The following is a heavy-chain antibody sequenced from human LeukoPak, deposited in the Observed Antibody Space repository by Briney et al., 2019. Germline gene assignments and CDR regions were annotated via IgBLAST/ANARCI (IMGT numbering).Heavy chain of an antibody. Sequence: PGGSLRLSCAASGFTFSSYAMSWVRQAPGKGLEWVSAISGSGGSTYYADSVKGRFTISRDNSKNTLYLQMNSLRAEDTAVYYCARGGRYSGYDYGDYWGQGTLVTVSS. V-gene: IGHV3-23*01. CDR1: GFTFSSYA. CDR2: ISGSGGST. CDR3: ARGGRYSGYDYGDY. J-gene: IGHJ4*02. D-gene: IGHD5-12*01.